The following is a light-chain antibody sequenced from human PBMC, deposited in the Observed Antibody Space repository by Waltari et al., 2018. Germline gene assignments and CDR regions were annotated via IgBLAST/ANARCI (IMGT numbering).Light chain of an antibody. J-gene: IGKJ3*01. CDR1: QNINKY. CDR2: VAS. CDR3: QQYQSYPFT. V-gene: IGKV1-39*01. Sequence: IQMTQSPPSLSASVGDRVTITCRASQNINKYLNWYQQKPGKAPKVLIFVASSLQRGVPSRFSGSGSGTNFTLTISSLQPEDFATYYCQQYQSYPFTFGPGTKVDIK.